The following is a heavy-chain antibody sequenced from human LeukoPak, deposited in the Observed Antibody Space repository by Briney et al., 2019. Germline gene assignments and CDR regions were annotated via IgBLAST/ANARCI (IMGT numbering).Heavy chain of an antibody. CDR2: ISGSGGNT. J-gene: IGHJ4*02. CDR3: AKWYYFDY. CDR1: GFTFSNYV. Sequence: PGGSLRLSCAASGFTFSNYVMNWVRQAPGKGLEWVSAISGSGGNTYYADSVKGRFTISRDNSENTLYLQMNSLRAEDTAVYYCAKWYYFDYWGQGTLVTVSS. V-gene: IGHV3-23*01.